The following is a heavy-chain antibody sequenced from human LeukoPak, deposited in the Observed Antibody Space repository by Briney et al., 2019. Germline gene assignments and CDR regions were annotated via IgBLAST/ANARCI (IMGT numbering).Heavy chain of an antibody. D-gene: IGHD2-15*01. Sequence: GGSLRLSCAASGFTFISYWMHWVRQAPGKGLVWVSRINSDGTSTSYADSVKGRFTISRDNAKNTLYLQMNSLRAEDTAVYYCARARGSGYCSGGSCYLVDYYYGMDVWGQGTAVTVSS. J-gene: IGHJ6*02. CDR2: INSDGTST. CDR3: ARARGSGYCSGGSCYLVDYYYGMDV. V-gene: IGHV3-74*01. CDR1: GFTFISYW.